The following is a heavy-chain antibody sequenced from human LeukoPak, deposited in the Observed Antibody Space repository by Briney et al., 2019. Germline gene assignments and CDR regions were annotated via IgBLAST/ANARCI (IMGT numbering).Heavy chain of an antibody. D-gene: IGHD4-17*01. Sequence: SETLSLTCSVSGGSISSLYWSWIRQPPGKGLEWIAYIYHSGSTYYNPSLKSRVTISIDRSMNQFSLKLSSVTAADTAVYYCARYYGDYRNWFDPWGQGILVTVSS. CDR1: GGSISSLY. V-gene: IGHV4-59*12. CDR3: ARYYGDYRNWFDP. CDR2: IYHSGST. J-gene: IGHJ5*02.